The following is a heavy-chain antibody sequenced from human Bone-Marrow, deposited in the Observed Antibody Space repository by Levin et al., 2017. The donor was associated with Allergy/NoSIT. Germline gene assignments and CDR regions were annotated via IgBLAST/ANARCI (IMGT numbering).Heavy chain of an antibody. CDR1: GFTFNTYA. CDR3: AKRNSGYYDFDN. V-gene: IGHV3-23*01. D-gene: IGHD3-22*01. CDR2: ISGSGTYT. J-gene: IGHJ4*02. Sequence: SGGSLRLSCAASGFTFNTYAMSWVRQAPGKGLEWVSAISGSGTYTYYADSVKGRFTISRDNSNHMVSLQMNSLRVEDTATYYCAKRNSGYYDFDNWGQGTLVTVSS.